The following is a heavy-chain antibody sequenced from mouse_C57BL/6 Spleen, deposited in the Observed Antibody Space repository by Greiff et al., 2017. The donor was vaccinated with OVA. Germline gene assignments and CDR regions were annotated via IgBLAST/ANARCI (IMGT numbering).Heavy chain of an antibody. J-gene: IGHJ2*01. CDR2: IHPNSGST. D-gene: IGHD2-3*01. CDR3: ARFHYDGYYWFDY. CDR1: GYTFTSYW. Sequence: QVQLKQPGAELVKPGASVKLSCKASGYTFTSYWMHWVKQRPGQGLEWLGMIHPNSGSTNYNEKFKSKATLTVDKSSSTAYMQLSSLTSEDSAVYYCARFHYDGYYWFDYWGQGTTLTVSS. V-gene: IGHV1-64*01.